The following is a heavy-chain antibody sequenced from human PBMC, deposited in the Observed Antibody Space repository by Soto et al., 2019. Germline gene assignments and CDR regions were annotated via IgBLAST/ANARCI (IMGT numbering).Heavy chain of an antibody. CDR1: GGSISSGGYY. CDR2: IYYSGST. Sequence: QVQLQESGPGLVKPSQTLSLTCTVSGGSISSGGYYWGWIRQHPGKGLAWIGYIYYSGSTYYNPSLRSRVTISVDTSKNQFSLKLSSVTAADTAVYYCARTSLRFLEWRTNNWCDPLGQGTLVTVSS. D-gene: IGHD3-3*01. V-gene: IGHV4-31*03. J-gene: IGHJ5*02. CDR3: ARTSLRFLEWRTNNWCDP.